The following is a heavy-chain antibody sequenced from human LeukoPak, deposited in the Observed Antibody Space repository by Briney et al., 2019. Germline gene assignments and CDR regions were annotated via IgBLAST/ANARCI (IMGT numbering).Heavy chain of an antibody. Sequence: SETLSLTCTVSGGSISGYYWNWIRQPPGKGLEWIGYIYYSGNTNYNPSLKSRVTISLDTSKNQFSLKLSSVTAADTAVYYCARESRLGYCSGGSCYTPNWFDPWGQGTLVTVSS. CDR1: GGSISGYY. CDR3: ARESRLGYCSGGSCYTPNWFDP. CDR2: IYYSGNT. D-gene: IGHD2-15*01. V-gene: IGHV4-59*01. J-gene: IGHJ5*02.